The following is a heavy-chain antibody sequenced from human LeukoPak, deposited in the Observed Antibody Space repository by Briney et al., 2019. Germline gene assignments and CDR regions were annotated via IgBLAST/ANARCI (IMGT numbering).Heavy chain of an antibody. Sequence: PSETLSLTCTVSGGSISSYYWSWIRQPPGKGLEWIGYIYYSGSTNYNPSLKSRVTISIDTSKNQFSLKLSSVTAADTAVYYCATRVSGVVVAPYWYFDLWDRGTLVTVSS. J-gene: IGHJ2*01. D-gene: IGHD2-15*01. CDR3: ATRVSGVVVAPYWYFDL. V-gene: IGHV4-59*01. CDR1: GGSISSYY. CDR2: IYYSGST.